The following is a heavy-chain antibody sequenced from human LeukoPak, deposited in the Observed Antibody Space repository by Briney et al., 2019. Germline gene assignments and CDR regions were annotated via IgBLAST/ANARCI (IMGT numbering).Heavy chain of an antibody. D-gene: IGHD4-23*01. Sequence: ASVEVSCKASGGTFSSYAINWVRQAPGQGLEWMGWINPYNGDTNYVQKFQGRVTMTTDTSTSTAYMELRSLKYDDTAVYYCARFLDYGGNSVSPLRYWGQGTLVTVSS. CDR3: ARFLDYGGNSVSPLRY. CDR2: INPYNGDT. CDR1: GGTFSSYA. J-gene: IGHJ4*02. V-gene: IGHV1-18*01.